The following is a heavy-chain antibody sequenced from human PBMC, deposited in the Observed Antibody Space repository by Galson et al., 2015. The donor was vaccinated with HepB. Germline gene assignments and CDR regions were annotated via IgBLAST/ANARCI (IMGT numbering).Heavy chain of an antibody. Sequence: SLRLSCAASGFTFSSYWMHWVRQAPGKGLVWVSRINSDGSSTSYADSVKGRLTISRDNAKNTLYLQMNSLRAEDTAVYYCARVRPPVAEGWFDPWGQGTLVTVSS. D-gene: IGHD2-15*01. CDR3: ARVRPPVAEGWFDP. J-gene: IGHJ5*02. CDR1: GFTFSSYW. V-gene: IGHV3-74*01. CDR2: INSDGSST.